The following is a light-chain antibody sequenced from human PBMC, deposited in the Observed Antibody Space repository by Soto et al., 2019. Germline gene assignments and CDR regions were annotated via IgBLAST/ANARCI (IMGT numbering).Light chain of an antibody. CDR3: AALDDILDGYVV. J-gene: IGLJ2*01. V-gene: IGLV1-44*01. Sequence: QSVLTQPPSASGTPGQSVTISCSGGSSNIGSHTVNWYQHLPGTAPKLLIYGSNQRPSGVPDRFSGSKSGSSASLAISGLESEDEADYYCAALDDILDGYVVFGGGTKGTVL. CDR2: GSN. CDR1: SSNIGSHT.